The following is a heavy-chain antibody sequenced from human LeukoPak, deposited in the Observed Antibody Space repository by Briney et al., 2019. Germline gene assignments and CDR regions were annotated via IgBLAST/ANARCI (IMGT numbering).Heavy chain of an antibody. CDR2: INPSGGST. Sequence: ASVKVSCKASGYTFTSYYMHWVRQAPGQGLEWMGIINPSGGSTSYAQKFQGRVTMTRNTSISTAYMELSSLRSEDTAVYYCARAGGSGYYEDDAFDIWGQGTMVTVSS. CDR1: GYTFTSYY. D-gene: IGHD3-22*01. V-gene: IGHV1-46*01. CDR3: ARAGGSGYYEDDAFDI. J-gene: IGHJ3*02.